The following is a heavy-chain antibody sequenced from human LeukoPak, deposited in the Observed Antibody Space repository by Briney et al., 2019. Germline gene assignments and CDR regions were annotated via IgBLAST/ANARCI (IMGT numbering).Heavy chain of an antibody. CDR2: ISVSGTI. J-gene: IGHJ6*03. CDR3: ATAPHGASDYVDV. V-gene: IGHV3-48*01. D-gene: IGHD3-10*01. CDR1: GFSLSTYS. Sequence: PGGSQRLSCAASGFSLSTYSLNWVRQTPGKGMEWLSYISVSGTIHYADSVKGRFSIPRDNGRNSVSLQMNRLRAGDTAVYFCATAPHGASDYVDVWGRGTTVSVSS.